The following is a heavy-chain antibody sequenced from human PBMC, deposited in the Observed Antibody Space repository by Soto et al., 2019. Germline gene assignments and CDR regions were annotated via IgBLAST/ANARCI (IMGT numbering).Heavy chain of an antibody. J-gene: IGHJ6*02. CDR1: GGTFSSYA. Sequence: QVQLVQSGAEVKKPGSSVKVSCKASGGTFSSYAISWVRQAPGQVLEWMGGIIPIFGTANYAQKFQGRVTITADESTSTAYMELSSLRSEDTAVYYCARGYCSSTSCYDDYYYYGMDVWGQGTTVTVSS. CDR3: ARGYCSSTSCYDDYYYYGMDV. D-gene: IGHD2-2*01. CDR2: IIPIFGTA. V-gene: IGHV1-69*01.